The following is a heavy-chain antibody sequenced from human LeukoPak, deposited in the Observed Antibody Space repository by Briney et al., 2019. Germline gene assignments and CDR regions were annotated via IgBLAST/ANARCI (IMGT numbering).Heavy chain of an antibody. CDR2: ISGSSGST. V-gene: IGHV3-23*01. Sequence: GGSLRLSCAASGFTFSSYAMSWVRQAPGKGLEWVSAISGSSGSTYYADSVKGRFTISRDNSKNTLYLQMNSLRAEDTAVYYCAKGHGILTGGNDYWGQGTLVTVSS. D-gene: IGHD3-9*01. CDR3: AKGHGILTGGNDY. CDR1: GFTFSSYA. J-gene: IGHJ4*02.